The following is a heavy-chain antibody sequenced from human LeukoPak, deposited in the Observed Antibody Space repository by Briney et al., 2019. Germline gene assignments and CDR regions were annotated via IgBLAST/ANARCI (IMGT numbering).Heavy chain of an antibody. J-gene: IGHJ6*03. D-gene: IGHD3-10*01. Sequence: SETLSLTCTVSGVSISSDYWSWLRQPAPRGLEWIGRIYTTGSTNYSPSLKSRVTMSVDTSKNQFSLKLSSVTAADTAVYYCERDVKSRRRQWFGELSVYYYYYMDVWGKGTTVTISS. CDR3: ERDVKSRRRQWFGELSVYYYYYMDV. CDR1: GVSISSDY. V-gene: IGHV4-4*07. CDR2: IYTTGST.